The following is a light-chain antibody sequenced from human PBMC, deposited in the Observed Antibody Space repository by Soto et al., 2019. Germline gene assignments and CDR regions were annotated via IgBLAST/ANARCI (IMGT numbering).Light chain of an antibody. CDR1: QSVGRY. V-gene: IGKV3-11*01. J-gene: IGKJ1*01. Sequence: EIVLTQSPATLSLSPGERGTLSCRASQSVGRYLAWYQHKPGQPPRLLIYDTSNRAPGTPGRFGGSGSGTDFPLTIRSREPEDSAVYYCVQRSVWPWTVGQGTKVEVK. CDR2: DTS. CDR3: VQRSVWPWT.